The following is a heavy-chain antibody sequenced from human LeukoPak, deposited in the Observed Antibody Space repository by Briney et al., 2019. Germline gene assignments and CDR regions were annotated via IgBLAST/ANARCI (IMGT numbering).Heavy chain of an antibody. D-gene: IGHD6-13*01. CDR2: INHSGST. J-gene: IGHJ5*02. V-gene: IGHV4-34*01. Sequence: PSETLSLTCAVYGGSFSGYYWSWIRQPPGKGLEWIGEINHSGSTNYNPSLKSRVTISVDTSKNQFSLKLSSVTAADTAVYYCARGGGAAAGNWFDPWGQGTLVTVSS. CDR1: GGSFSGYY. CDR3: ARGGGAAAGNWFDP.